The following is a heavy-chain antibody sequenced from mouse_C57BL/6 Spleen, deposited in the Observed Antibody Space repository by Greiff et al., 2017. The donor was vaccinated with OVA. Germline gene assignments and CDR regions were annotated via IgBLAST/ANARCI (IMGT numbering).Heavy chain of an antibody. Sequence: EVQRVESGGGLVKPGGSLKLSCAASGFTFSSYAMSWVRQTPEKRLEWVATISDGGSYTYYPDNVKGRFTISRDNAKNNLYLQMSHLKSEDTAMYYCARDDYCGTSYGGFAYWGQGTLVTVSA. CDR3: ARDDYCGTSYGGFAY. CDR1: GFTFSSYA. V-gene: IGHV5-4*01. CDR2: ISDGGSYT. D-gene: IGHD1-1*01. J-gene: IGHJ3*01.